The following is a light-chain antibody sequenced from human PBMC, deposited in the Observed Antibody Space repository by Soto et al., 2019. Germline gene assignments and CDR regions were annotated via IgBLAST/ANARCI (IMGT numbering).Light chain of an antibody. Sequence: MVVTQSPATLSVSPGERATLSCRASQSVSSSYLAWYQQKPGQAPRLLIYGASNTATGIPARFSGSGSGAGFTLTISRLEPEDFAMYYCQQDGGSPQTFGRGTKVDIK. J-gene: IGKJ1*01. V-gene: IGKV3-20*01. CDR1: QSVSSSY. CDR3: QQDGGSPQT. CDR2: GAS.